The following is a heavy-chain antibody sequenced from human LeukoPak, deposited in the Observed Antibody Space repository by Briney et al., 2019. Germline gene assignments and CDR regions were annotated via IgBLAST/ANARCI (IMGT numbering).Heavy chain of an antibody. CDR3: AGAFGSYIDY. CDR2: IWYDGTTK. Sequence: PGGSLRLSCAASGFTFSSFGLHWVRQAPGKGLEWVAVIWYDGTTKYYADSVKGRFTISRDTSKNTLYLQMNSLRAEDTAVYYRAGAFGSYIDYWGQGTLVTVSS. D-gene: IGHD3-3*01. J-gene: IGHJ4*02. CDR1: GFTFSSFG. V-gene: IGHV3-33*01.